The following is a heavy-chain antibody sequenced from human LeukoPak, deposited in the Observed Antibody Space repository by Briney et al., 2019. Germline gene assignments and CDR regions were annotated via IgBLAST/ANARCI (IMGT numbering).Heavy chain of an antibody. Sequence: PSETLSLTCTVSGGSISSGSNYWNWIRQPAGKGLEWIGRMYTSGRTDYNPSLKSRVSMSLDTSKNQFSLQLSSVTAADTAVYYCARLYNWNFDHFDYWGQGTLVTVSS. CDR2: MYTSGRT. D-gene: IGHD1-7*01. CDR1: GGSISSGSNY. V-gene: IGHV4-61*02. J-gene: IGHJ4*02. CDR3: ARLYNWNFDHFDY.